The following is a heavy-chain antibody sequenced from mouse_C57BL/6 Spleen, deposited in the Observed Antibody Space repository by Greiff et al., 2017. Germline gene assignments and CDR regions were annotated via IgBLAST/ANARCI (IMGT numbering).Heavy chain of an antibody. CDR3: ARRGCGNDGYFDV. Sequence: QVQLQQPGAELVMPGASVKLSCKASGYTFTSYWMHWVKQRPGQGLEWIGEIDPSDSYTNYNQKFKGKSTLTVDKSSSTAYMQLSSLTSEDSAVYYCARRGCGNDGYFDVWGTGTTVTVSS. V-gene: IGHV1-69*01. CDR1: GYTFTSYW. CDR2: IDPSDSYT. J-gene: IGHJ1*03. D-gene: IGHD2-2*01.